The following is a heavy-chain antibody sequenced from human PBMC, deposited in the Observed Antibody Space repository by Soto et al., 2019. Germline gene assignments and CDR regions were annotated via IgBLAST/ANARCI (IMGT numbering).Heavy chain of an antibody. D-gene: IGHD2-21*02. Sequence: EVQLLESGGGLVQPGGSLRLSCAGPGFTFRAYTMAWVRQAPGKGLEWVSGIDGRDGTYYADSVKGRFNISRDSSRNTLFLQMKCLRADDTAVYYCAKTGPVTARIRFDYWGQGALVTVS. CDR3: AKTGPVTARIRFDY. V-gene: IGHV3-23*01. CDR1: GFTFRAYT. CDR2: IDGRDGT. J-gene: IGHJ4*02.